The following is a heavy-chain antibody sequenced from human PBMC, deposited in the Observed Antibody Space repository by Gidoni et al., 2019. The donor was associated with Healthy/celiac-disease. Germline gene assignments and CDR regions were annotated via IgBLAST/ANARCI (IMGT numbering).Heavy chain of an antibody. CDR3: ARVSLLFVVVPAAIDY. CDR2: IWYDGSNK. CDR1: GFTFSSYG. V-gene: IGHV3-33*01. Sequence: QVQLVESGGGVVQPGRSLRLSCAASGFTFSSYGMHWVRQAPGKGLEWVAVIWYDGSNKYYADSVKGRFTISRDNSKNTLYLQMNSLRAEDTAVYYCARVSLLFVVVPAAIDYWGQGTLVTVSS. D-gene: IGHD2-2*01. J-gene: IGHJ4*02.